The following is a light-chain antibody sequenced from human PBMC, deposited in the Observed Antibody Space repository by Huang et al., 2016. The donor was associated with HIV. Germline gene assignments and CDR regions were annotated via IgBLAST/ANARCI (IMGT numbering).Light chain of an antibody. CDR2: GAT. Sequence: DILMTQSSESLAVSLVERATIKCKSRQSVLYTTDNKTCLAWYEQKPGQPAKLLIYGATTRESGFPDRFSGSGSGTDFTLTISSLQAEDVAVYYCQQYYSSPPRLAFGGGTKVEI. V-gene: IGKV4-1*01. CDR1: QSVLYTTDNKTC. J-gene: IGKJ4*01. CDR3: QQYYSSPPRLA.